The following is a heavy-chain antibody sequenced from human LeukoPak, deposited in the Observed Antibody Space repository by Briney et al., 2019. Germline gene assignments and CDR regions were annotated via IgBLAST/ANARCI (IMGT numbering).Heavy chain of an antibody. Sequence: PGGSLRLSCAASGFTFDDYGMSWVRQAPGKGLEWVSGINWNGGSTGYADSVKGRFTISRDNAKNSLYLQMNSLRAEDTALYYCARGPCSGGSCYSYYYYMDVWGKGTTVTVSS. D-gene: IGHD2-15*01. CDR1: GFTFDDYG. J-gene: IGHJ6*03. CDR3: ARGPCSGGSCYSYYYYMDV. CDR2: INWNGGST. V-gene: IGHV3-20*04.